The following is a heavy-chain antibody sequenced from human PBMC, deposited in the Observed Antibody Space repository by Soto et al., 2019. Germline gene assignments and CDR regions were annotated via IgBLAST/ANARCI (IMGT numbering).Heavy chain of an antibody. CDR3: ARGGYCSGGSCSGWFDS. CDR1: GVSLTTNNW. D-gene: IGHD2-15*01. J-gene: IGHJ5*01. Sequence: QVQLQESGPGLVKPSETLSLTCAVSGVSLTTNNWWTWVRQDPGKGLEWAGEIYPTGNTHYNPSLNRRILASIDKSKNQFFLKLTSVAAADTAIYYCARGGYCSGGSCSGWFDSWGQGTLVTVSS. CDR2: IYPTGNT. V-gene: IGHV4-4*02.